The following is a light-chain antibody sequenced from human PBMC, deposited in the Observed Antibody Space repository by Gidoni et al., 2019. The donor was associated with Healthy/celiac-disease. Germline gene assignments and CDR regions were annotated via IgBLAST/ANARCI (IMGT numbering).Light chain of an antibody. Sequence: DIQMTESPSSLSASVGDRVTITCQASQDISNYLNWYQQKPGNDPKLLIYDAANLETGVPSRFSGSGSGTDFPFTISSLQPEYIATYYCQQYDNLPLTFXGXTKVEIK. CDR3: QQYDNLPLT. CDR1: QDISNY. J-gene: IGKJ4*01. CDR2: DAA. V-gene: IGKV1-33*01.